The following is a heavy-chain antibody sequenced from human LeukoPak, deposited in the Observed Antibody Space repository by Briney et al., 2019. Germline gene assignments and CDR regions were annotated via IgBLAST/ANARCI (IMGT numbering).Heavy chain of an antibody. V-gene: IGHV3-7*01. CDR3: ARGGAARPDF. J-gene: IGHJ4*02. CDR1: GFTFSNYW. Sequence: GGSLRLSCAASGFTFSNYWMRWVRQTPGKGLEWVAKIKADGGEKDHVASVKGRFTISRENAKNSLYLQMNSLRVEDTAVYYCARGGAARPDFWGQGTLVTVSS. CDR2: IKADGGEK. D-gene: IGHD6-6*01.